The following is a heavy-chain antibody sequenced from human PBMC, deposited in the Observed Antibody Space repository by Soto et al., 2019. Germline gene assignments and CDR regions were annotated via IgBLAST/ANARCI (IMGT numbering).Heavy chain of an antibody. D-gene: IGHD5-18*01. V-gene: IGHV1-45*02. J-gene: IGHJ3*02. CDR3: ARSRAAMGHDAFDI. Sequence: ASVKVSCKASGYTFTYRYLHWVRQAPGQALKWMGWITPFNGNTNYAQKFQDRVTITRDRSMSTAYMELSSLRSEDTAMYYCARSRAAMGHDAFDIWGQGTMVTVSS. CDR2: ITPFNGNT. CDR1: GYTFTYRY.